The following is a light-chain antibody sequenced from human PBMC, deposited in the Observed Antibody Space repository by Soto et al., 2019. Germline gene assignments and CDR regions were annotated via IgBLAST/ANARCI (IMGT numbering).Light chain of an antibody. CDR1: YSNIGNNF. CDR3: GTWDHSLGEVV. Sequence: QSVLTQPPSVSAAPGQTVTITCSGTYSNIGNNFVSWYQQLPGTAPRLLIYVNNKRPSGISDRFSGSKLGTSATLDITGLQTGDEADYYCGTWDHSLGEVVFGGGTKLTVL. V-gene: IGLV1-51*01. J-gene: IGLJ2*01. CDR2: VNN.